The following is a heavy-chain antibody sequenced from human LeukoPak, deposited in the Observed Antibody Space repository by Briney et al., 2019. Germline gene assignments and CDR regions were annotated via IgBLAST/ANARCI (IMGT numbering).Heavy chain of an antibody. D-gene: IGHD3-10*01. V-gene: IGHV3-21*01. CDR3: AGSLWFGYSGWFDP. CDR1: GFTFSSYS. CDR2: ISSSSSYI. J-gene: IGHJ5*02. Sequence: PGGSLRLSCAASGFTFSSYSMNWVRQAPGKGLEWVSSISSSSSYIYYADSVKGRFTISRDNAKNSLYLQMNRLRAEETAVYYCAGSLWFGYSGWFDPWGEGTLVTVSS.